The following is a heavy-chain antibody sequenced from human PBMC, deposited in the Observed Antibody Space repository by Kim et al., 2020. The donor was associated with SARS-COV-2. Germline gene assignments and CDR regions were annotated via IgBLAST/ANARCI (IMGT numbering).Heavy chain of an antibody. V-gene: IGHV3-23*01. D-gene: IGHD6-13*01. J-gene: IGHJ4*02. CDR3: AKSVGGAAAFDY. CDR2: T. Sequence: TYYADSVKGRFTISRDNSKSTRFLEMNSLRAEDTAVYYCAKSVGGAAAFDYWGQGTQVTVSS.